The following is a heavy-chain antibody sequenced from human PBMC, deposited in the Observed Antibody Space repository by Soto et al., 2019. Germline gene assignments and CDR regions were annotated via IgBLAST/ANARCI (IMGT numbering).Heavy chain of an antibody. CDR2: IIPIFGTA. CDR3: AGRRDGYNPNPFDY. V-gene: IGHV1-69*13. Sequence: SVKVSCKASGGTFSSYAISWVRQAPGQGLEWMGGIIPIFGTANYAQKFQGRVTITADESTSTAYMELSSLRSEDTAVYYCAGRRDGYNPNPFDYWGQGTLVTVSS. D-gene: IGHD5-12*01. J-gene: IGHJ4*02. CDR1: GGTFSSYA.